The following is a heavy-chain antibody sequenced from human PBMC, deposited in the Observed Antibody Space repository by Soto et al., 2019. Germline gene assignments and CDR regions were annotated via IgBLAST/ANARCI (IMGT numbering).Heavy chain of an antibody. CDR1: GFTVSSNY. CDR3: ARDFVVGGPTINYYYGLDV. J-gene: IGHJ6*02. V-gene: IGHV3-66*01. CDR2: IYSAGNT. Sequence: GGSLRLSCAASGFTVSSNYMSWVRQAPGQGLEWISIIYSAGNTYYADSVKGRFTISRDNSKNTLYLQMNSLGAEDTAVYYCARDFVVGGPTINYYYGLDVWG. D-gene: IGHD1-26*01.